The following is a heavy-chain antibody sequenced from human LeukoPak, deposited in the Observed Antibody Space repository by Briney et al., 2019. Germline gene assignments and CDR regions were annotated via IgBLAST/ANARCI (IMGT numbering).Heavy chain of an antibody. Sequence: SETLSLTCTVSGYSISSGYYWGWIRQPPGKGLEWIGSIYHSGSTYYNPSLKSRVTITVDTSKNQFSLKLSSVTAADMAVYYCARERAGGYRNNWFDPWGQGTLVTVSS. J-gene: IGHJ5*02. CDR2: IYHSGST. CDR1: GYSISSGYY. CDR3: ARERAGGYRNNWFDP. V-gene: IGHV4-38-2*02. D-gene: IGHD5-12*01.